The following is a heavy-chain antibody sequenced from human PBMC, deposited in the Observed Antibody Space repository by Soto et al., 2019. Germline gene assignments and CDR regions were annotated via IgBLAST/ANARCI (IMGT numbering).Heavy chain of an antibody. Sequence: SETLSLTCAVYGGSFSGYYWSWIRQPPGKGLEWIGEINHSGSTNYNPSLKSRVTISVDTSKNQFSLKLSSVTAADTAVYYCAKGIRGYYDSSGYYYSAFDIWGQGTMVTVSS. CDR2: INHSGST. CDR3: AKGIRGYYDSSGYYYSAFDI. V-gene: IGHV4-34*01. J-gene: IGHJ3*02. D-gene: IGHD3-22*01. CDR1: GGSFSGYY.